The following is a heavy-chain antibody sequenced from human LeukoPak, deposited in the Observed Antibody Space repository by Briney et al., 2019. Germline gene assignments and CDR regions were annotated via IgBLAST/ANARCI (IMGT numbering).Heavy chain of an antibody. J-gene: IGHJ4*02. CDR2: IYFTGNT. V-gene: IGHV4-34*01. CDR3: ASEAHRGGGFDS. D-gene: IGHD3-16*01. CDR1: GGSFSGYY. Sequence: SETLSLTCAVYGGSFSGYYWSWICQPPAKGLEWIANIYFTGNTYYNPSLKSRATISVDTSKNQFSLTLSSVTAADTAVYYCASEAHRGGGFDSWGQGTQVTVSS.